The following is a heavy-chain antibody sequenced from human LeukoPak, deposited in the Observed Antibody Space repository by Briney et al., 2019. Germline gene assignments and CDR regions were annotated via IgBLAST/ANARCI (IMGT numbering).Heavy chain of an antibody. V-gene: IGHV4-59*12. CDR1: GGSISSYY. J-gene: IGHJ5*02. Sequence: SETLSLTCTVSGGSISSYYWSWIRQPPGKGLEWIGYIYYSGSTNYNPSLKSRVTISVDTSKNQFSLKLSSVTAADTAVYYCARDYDPSSNWFDPWGQGTLVTVSS. D-gene: IGHD3-3*01. CDR3: ARDYDPSSNWFDP. CDR2: IYYSGST.